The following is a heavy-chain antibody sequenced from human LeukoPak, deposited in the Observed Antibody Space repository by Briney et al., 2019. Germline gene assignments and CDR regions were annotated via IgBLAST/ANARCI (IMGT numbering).Heavy chain of an antibody. J-gene: IGHJ6*03. V-gene: IGHV1-8*01. D-gene: IGHD5-12*01. CDR3: ARGPIVATILGYYYYMDV. CDR1: GYTFTSYD. CDR2: MNPNSGNT. Sequence: VASVKVSCKASGYTFTSYDINWVRQATGQGLEWMGWMNPNSGNTGYAQKFQGRVTMTRNTSISTAYMELSSLRSEDTAVYYCARGPIVATILGYYYYMDVWGKGTTVTVSS.